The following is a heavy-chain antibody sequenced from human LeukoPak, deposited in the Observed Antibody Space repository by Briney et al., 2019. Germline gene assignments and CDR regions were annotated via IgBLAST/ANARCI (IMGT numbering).Heavy chain of an antibody. Sequence: PGGSLRLSCAASGFTFSSYAMHWVRQAPGKGLEWVAVISYDGSNKYYADSVKGRFTISRDNSKNTLYLQMNSLRAEDTAVYYCARPWFGGNSYLGVDYWGQGTLVTVPS. CDR2: ISYDGSNK. D-gene: IGHD2-21*02. CDR3: ARPWFGGNSYLGVDY. CDR1: GFTFSSYA. V-gene: IGHV3-30-3*01. J-gene: IGHJ4*02.